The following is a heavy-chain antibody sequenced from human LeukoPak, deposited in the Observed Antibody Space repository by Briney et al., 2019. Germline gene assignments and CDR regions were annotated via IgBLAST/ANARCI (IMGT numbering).Heavy chain of an antibody. D-gene: IGHD3-22*01. CDR1: GGSFSGYY. V-gene: IGHV4-34*01. J-gene: IGHJ5*02. CDR2: INHSGST. CDR3: AREPRPHYYDSSGYYSWFDP. Sequence: TPSETLSLTCAVYGGSFSGYYWSWIRQPPGKGLEWIGEINHSGSTNYNPSPKSRVTISVDTSKNQFSLKLSSVTAADTAVYYCAREPRPHYYDSSGYYSWFDPWGQGTLVTVSS.